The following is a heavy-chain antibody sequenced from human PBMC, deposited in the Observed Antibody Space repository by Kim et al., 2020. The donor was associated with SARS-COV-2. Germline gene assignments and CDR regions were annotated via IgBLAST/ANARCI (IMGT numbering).Heavy chain of an antibody. CDR2: ISQSGTTT. J-gene: IGHJ4*02. CDR1: GFTFSNYA. D-gene: IGHD6-13*01. CDR3: AKATPSSTSRSYGY. Sequence: GGSLRLSCAASGFTFSNYAMSWVRQAPGKGLEWVSTISQSGTTTFYADSVKGRFTISRDNSKNTLYLQMNSLRAEDTAVYYCAKATPSSTSRSYGYWGQGTLVTVSS. V-gene: IGHV3-23*01.